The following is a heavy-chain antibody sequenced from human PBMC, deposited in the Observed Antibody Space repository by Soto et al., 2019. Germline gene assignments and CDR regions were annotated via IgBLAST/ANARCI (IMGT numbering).Heavy chain of an antibody. V-gene: IGHV3-30-3*01. CDR1: GFTFSSYA. CDR3: ARDPMGRYYGSGSYYFDY. CDR2: ISYDGSNK. D-gene: IGHD3-10*01. Sequence: QVQLVESGGGVVQPGRSLRLSCAASGFTFSSYAMHWVRQAPGKGLEWVAVISYDGSNKYYADSVKGRFTISRDNSKNTLYLQMISLRAEATAVYYCARDPMGRYYGSGSYYFDYWGQGTLVTVSS. J-gene: IGHJ4*02.